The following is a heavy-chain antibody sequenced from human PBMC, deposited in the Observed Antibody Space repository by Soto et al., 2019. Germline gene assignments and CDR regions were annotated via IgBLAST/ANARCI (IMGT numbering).Heavy chain of an antibody. CDR1: GLTVSGKKY. CDR3: ATWHEREHAYDV. D-gene: IGHD1-1*01. J-gene: IGHJ3*01. CDR2: LYDVDGS. V-gene: IGHV3-53*01. Sequence: GGSLRLSCAASGLTVSGKKYVAWVRQAPGKGLEWVSALYDVDGSFYSDSVKGRFTASSDSSKTTVYLQMNDLRPADTAVYYCATWHEREHAYDVWGKGTTVTVSS.